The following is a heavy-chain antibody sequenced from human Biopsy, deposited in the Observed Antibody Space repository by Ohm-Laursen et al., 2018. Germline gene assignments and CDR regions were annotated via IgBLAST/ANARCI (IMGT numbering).Heavy chain of an antibody. CDR2: IFNSANT. Sequence: TLSLTCTVFGGSISCGGSDWSWIRPRPGKGLEWIGHIFNSANTYSNPSLKNLITISGDTSKNRFSLKLNSVTAADTAVYYCARGDYFDSNGYFWFDPWGQGTLVTVSS. V-gene: IGHV4-31*01. D-gene: IGHD3-22*01. CDR1: GGSISCGGSD. CDR3: ARGDYFDSNGYFWFDP. J-gene: IGHJ5*02.